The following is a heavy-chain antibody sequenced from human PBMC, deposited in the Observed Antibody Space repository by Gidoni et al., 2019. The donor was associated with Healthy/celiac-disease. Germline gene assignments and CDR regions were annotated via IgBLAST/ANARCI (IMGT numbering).Heavy chain of an antibody. J-gene: IGHJ4*02. CDR2: ISSDGSNK. V-gene: IGHV3-30*18. D-gene: IGHD3-10*01. CDR3: AKSASGWY. CDR1: GFTFSSYG. Sequence: QVQLVESGGGVVQPGRSLRLSCAASGFTFSSYGMHWVRQAPGKGLEWVAVISSDGSNKYYADSVKGRFTISRDNSKNTLYLQMNSLRAEDTAVYYCAKSASGWYWGQGTLVTVSS.